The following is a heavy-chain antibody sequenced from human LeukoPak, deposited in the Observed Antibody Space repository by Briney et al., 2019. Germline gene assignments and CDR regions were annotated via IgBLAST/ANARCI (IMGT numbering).Heavy chain of an antibody. D-gene: IGHD4-23*01. Sequence: PGGSLRLSCAASGFTFSTYIMNWVRQPPGKGRDGVSYISGSSRTMYYADSVKGRFTISRDNVKKSLYLQMNRLRAEDTAVYYCARDLGLYDYGGNIDYWGQGTLVTVSS. V-gene: IGHV3-48*04. CDR2: ISGSSRTM. J-gene: IGHJ4*02. CDR1: GFTFSTYI. CDR3: ARDLGLYDYGGNIDY.